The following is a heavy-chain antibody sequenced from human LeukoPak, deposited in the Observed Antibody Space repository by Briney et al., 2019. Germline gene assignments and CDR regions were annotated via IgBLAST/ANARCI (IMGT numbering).Heavy chain of an antibody. D-gene: IGHD4-17*01. CDR3: AKNTVTTYRIDY. CDR1: GFTFSSYG. V-gene: IGHV3-23*01. J-gene: IGHJ4*02. Sequence: GGSLTLSCAASGFTFSSYGTSWVRQAPGKGREWVSGVSGSGGSTYYADSVKGRFTISRDNSKNTLYLQMNSLRSDDTAVYYCAKNTVTTYRIDYWGQGTLVTVSS. CDR2: VSGSGGST.